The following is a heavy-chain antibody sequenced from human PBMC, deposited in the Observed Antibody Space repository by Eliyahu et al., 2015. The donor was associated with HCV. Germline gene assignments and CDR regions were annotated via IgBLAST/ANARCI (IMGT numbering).Heavy chain of an antibody. J-gene: IGHJ4*02. CDR2: IYYSGST. D-gene: IGHD2-15*01. Sequence: QLQLQESGPGLVKPSETLSXXCTVXXGSISSSSYYWGWIXQPPGKGLEWIGSIYYSGSTYYNPSLKSRVTISVDTSKNQFSLKLSSVTAADTAVYYCIVVVAATNFDYWGQGTLVTVSS. CDR3: IVVVAATNFDY. CDR1: XGSISSSSYY. V-gene: IGHV4-39*01.